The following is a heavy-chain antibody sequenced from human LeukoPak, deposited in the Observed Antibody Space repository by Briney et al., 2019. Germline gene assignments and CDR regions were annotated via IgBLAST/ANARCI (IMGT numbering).Heavy chain of an antibody. CDR1: GYSFTRYW. CDR3: AGSISAAGSPTFDY. Sequence: GESLKISCKGSGYSFTRYWIGWLRQMPGKGLEWMGFIYPGDSDTRYSPSFQGQVTISADKSISSAYLQWSTLKASDTAMYYCAGSISAAGSPTFDYWGQGTLVTVSS. V-gene: IGHV5-51*01. D-gene: IGHD6-13*01. CDR2: IYPGDSDT. J-gene: IGHJ4*02.